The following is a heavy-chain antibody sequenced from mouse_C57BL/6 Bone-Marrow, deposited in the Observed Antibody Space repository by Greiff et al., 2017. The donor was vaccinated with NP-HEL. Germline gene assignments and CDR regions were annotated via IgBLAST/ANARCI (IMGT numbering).Heavy chain of an antibody. CDR3: ASGGVTTTGYYAMDY. Sequence: QVQLQQPGAELVKPGASVKLSCKASGYTFTSYWMHWVKQRPGRGLEWIGRIDPNRGGTKYNEKFKSKATLPVDKPSSTAYMQLSSLTSEDDAVYYWASGGVTTTGYYAMDYWGQGTSVTVSS. CDR1: GYTFTSYW. J-gene: IGHJ4*01. V-gene: IGHV1-72*01. CDR2: IDPNRGGT. D-gene: IGHD2-12*01.